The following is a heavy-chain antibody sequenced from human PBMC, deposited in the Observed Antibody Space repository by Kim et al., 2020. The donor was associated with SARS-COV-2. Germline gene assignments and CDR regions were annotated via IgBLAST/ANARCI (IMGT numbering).Heavy chain of an antibody. CDR1: GGSFSGYY. Sequence: SETLSLTCAVYGGSFSGYYWSWIRQPPGKGLEWIGEINHSGSTNYNPSLKSRVTISVDTSKNQFSLKLSSVTAADTAVYYCARAIEKDAWSYYYYMDVWG. J-gene: IGHJ6*03. CDR2: INHSGST. CDR3: ARAIEKDAWSYYYYMDV. V-gene: IGHV4-34*01. D-gene: IGHD3-3*01.